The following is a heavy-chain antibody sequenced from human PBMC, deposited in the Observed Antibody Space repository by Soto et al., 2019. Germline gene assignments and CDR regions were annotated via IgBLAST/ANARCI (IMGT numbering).Heavy chain of an antibody. D-gene: IGHD2-15*01. V-gene: IGHV3-23*01. CDR3: AKEGYCNAVTCFRQDFAY. CDR2: ISGTSGST. Sequence: PGGSLRLSGAASGFICNQYAMSWVRQAPGKGLEWVSTISGTSGSTYYADSVKGRFTISRDNSENTLYLQMNSLRAEDTAVFYCAKEGYCNAVTCFRQDFAYWGHGTLATVSS. J-gene: IGHJ4*01. CDR1: GFICNQYA.